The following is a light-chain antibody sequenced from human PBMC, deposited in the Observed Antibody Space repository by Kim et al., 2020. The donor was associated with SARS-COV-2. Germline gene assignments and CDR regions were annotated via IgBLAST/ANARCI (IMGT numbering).Light chain of an antibody. CDR2: EAS. J-gene: IGKJ1*01. CDR3: QQYRSYPWT. Sequence: ASVGDRVTITCRASRSIGGLLAWYQQKPVKAPKLLIYEASTLKSGVPSRFSGSGSETEFTLTTSSLQPDDFATYYCQQYRSYPWTFGQGTKVDIK. CDR1: RSIGGL. V-gene: IGKV1-5*03.